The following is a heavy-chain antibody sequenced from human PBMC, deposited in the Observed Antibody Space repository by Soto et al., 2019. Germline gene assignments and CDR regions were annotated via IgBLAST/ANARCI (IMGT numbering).Heavy chain of an antibody. Sequence: PSETLSLTGTVSGGSISDYYWSWIRQPPWKGLEWIGYILYTGYTNYNPSLKSRITISIDTSRNQFSLRLSSVTAADTAVYYCARARGEWFRDLLPAGWFEPSSQGTLVTFCS. CDR3: ARARGEWFRDLLPAGWFEP. J-gene: IGHJ5*02. CDR2: ILYTGYT. CDR1: GGSISDYY. D-gene: IGHD3-10*01. V-gene: IGHV4-59*01.